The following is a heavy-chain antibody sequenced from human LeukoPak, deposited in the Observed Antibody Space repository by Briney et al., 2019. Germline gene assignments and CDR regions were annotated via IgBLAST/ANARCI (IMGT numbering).Heavy chain of an antibody. Sequence: GGSLRLSCAASGFTFSSYAMHWVRQAPGKGLEWVAVISYDGSNKYYADSVKGRFTISRDNSKNTLYLQMNSLRAEDTAVYYCAKVGDDILTGMLDYWGQGTLVTVSS. CDR1: GFTFSSYA. CDR3: AKVGDDILTGMLDY. CDR2: ISYDGSNK. D-gene: IGHD3-9*01. J-gene: IGHJ4*02. V-gene: IGHV3-30-3*01.